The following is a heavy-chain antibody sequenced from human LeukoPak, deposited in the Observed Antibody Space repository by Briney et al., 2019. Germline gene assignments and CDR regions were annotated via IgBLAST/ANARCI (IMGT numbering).Heavy chain of an antibody. CDR3: AKRNSGSYSRGFDY. V-gene: IGHV3-23*01. D-gene: IGHD1-26*01. Sequence: GGSLRLSCAASGFTFSSSAMSWVRQTPGKGLEWVSTITDNGGSTYFADSVKGRFTISRDNSKNTLHLQMSSLRADDTAVYYCAKRNSGSYSRGFDYWGQGTLVTVSS. J-gene: IGHJ4*02. CDR1: GFTFSSSA. CDR2: ITDNGGST.